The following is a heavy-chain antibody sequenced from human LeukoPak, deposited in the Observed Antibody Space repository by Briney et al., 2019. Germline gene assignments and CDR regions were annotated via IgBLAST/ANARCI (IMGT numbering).Heavy chain of an antibody. J-gene: IGHJ5*02. CDR2: IYYSGST. CDR3: AREDRDYDFWSGYPQYNWFDP. CDR1: GGSISSYY. D-gene: IGHD3-3*01. V-gene: IGHV4-59*01. Sequence: PSETLSLTCTVSGGSISSYYWSWIRQPAGKGLEWIWYIYYSGSTNYNPSLKSRVTISVDTSKNQFSLKLSSVTAADTAVYYCAREDRDYDFWSGYPQYNWFDPWGQGTLVTVSS.